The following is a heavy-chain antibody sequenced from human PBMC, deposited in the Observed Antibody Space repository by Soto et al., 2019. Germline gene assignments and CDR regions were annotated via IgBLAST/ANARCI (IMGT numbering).Heavy chain of an antibody. V-gene: IGHV1-18*01. CDR1: GYTFTSYG. CDR2: ISAYNGNT. CDR3: ARVKDDYGGNWYFDY. Sequence: ASVKVSCKASGYTFTSYGISWVRQAPGQGLEWMGWISAYNGNTNYAQKLQGRVTMTTDTSTSTAYMELRSLRSEDTAVYYCARVKDDYGGNWYFDYWGQGTLVTVSS. J-gene: IGHJ4*02. D-gene: IGHD4-17*01.